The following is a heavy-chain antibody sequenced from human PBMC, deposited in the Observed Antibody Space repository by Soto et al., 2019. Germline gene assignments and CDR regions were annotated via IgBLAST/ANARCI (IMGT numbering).Heavy chain of an antibody. CDR3: APLVPGPLSFAY. D-gene: IGHD6-19*01. V-gene: IGHV2-5*02. CDR2: TYWDDDR. CDR1: GFSFNNRGVG. J-gene: IGHJ1*01. Sequence: QITLKESGPTVVKPTQNIALNYTVSGFSFNNRGVGVAWIRQPPGKALEWLAVTYWDDDRRYTPSLTDRLTITKDISTNQVVLTMPNMDPVDTGTYYCAPLVPGPLSFAYWGQGALVTVSS.